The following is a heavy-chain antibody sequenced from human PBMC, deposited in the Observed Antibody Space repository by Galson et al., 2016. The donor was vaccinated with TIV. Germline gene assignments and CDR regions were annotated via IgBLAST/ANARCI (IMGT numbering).Heavy chain of an antibody. CDR3: ATFYGSGSREFDH. CDR1: GYTFTKYY. V-gene: IGHV1-46*01. D-gene: IGHD3-10*01. Sequence: SVKVSCKASGYTFTKYYMHWVRQAPGQGLEWMGIIDPSVSTTAYAPKFQDRITLTSDTSTRVLYLELSSLRSEDTAFYYCATFYGSGSREFDHWGQGTLVTVSS. CDR2: IDPSVSTT. J-gene: IGHJ4*02.